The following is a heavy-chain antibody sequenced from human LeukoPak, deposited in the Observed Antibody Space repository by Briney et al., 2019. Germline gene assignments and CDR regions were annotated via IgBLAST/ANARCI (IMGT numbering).Heavy chain of an antibody. Sequence: KPSETLSLTCTVSGYSIRSGYYWGWIRQPPGKGLKWIATIYHSGSAYYNPSLKSRVTISVDTSKNQFSLKLSSVTAADTAVYYCARVHGTGYYDYWGQGTLVTVSS. J-gene: IGHJ4*02. CDR1: GYSIRSGYY. CDR3: ARVHGTGYYDY. D-gene: IGHD3/OR15-3a*01. CDR2: IYHSGSA. V-gene: IGHV4-38-2*02.